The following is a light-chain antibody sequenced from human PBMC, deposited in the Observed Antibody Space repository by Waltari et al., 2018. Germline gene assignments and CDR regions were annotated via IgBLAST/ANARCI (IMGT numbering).Light chain of an antibody. V-gene: IGLV2-8*01. Sequence: QSALTQPPSASGSLGQSVTISCTGTSSDVGSYKYVSWHQQHPGKAPKPIIYQVSKRPSGFPERFSGSKSDNTASLTVSGLQAEDEADYDCSSYAGNNNYVFGTGTKVTVL. CDR1: SSDVGSYKY. CDR3: SSYAGNNNYV. CDR2: QVS. J-gene: IGLJ1*01.